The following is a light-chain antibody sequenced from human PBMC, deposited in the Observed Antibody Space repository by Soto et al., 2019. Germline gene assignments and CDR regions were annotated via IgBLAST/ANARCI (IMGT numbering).Light chain of an antibody. V-gene: IGKV3-20*01. CDR1: QSVSSSY. CDR3: QQYGSSPGT. J-gene: IGKJ1*01. CDR2: GAS. Sequence: EIVLTQSPGTLSWSPGERATLSCRASQSVSSSYLAWYRQKPGQAPRLLIYGASSRATGIPDRFSGSGSGTDFTLTISRLEPEDFAVYYCQQYGSSPGTFGQGTKVEIK.